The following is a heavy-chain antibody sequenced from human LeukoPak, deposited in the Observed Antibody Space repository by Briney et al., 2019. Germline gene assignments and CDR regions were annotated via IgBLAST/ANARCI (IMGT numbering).Heavy chain of an antibody. CDR2: INSDGSST. D-gene: IGHD2-15*01. Sequence: GGSLRLSCAASGFTFSSYWMHWVRQAPGKGRVWVSRINSDGSSTSYADSAKGRFTISRDNAKNTLYLQMNSLRAEDTAVYYCARDPWVGYCSGGSCSRAYWGQGTLVTVSS. J-gene: IGHJ4*02. CDR1: GFTFSSYW. V-gene: IGHV3-74*01. CDR3: ARDPWVGYCSGGSCSRAY.